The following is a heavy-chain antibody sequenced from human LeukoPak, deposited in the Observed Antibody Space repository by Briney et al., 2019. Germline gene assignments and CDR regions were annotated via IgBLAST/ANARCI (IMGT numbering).Heavy chain of an antibody. CDR1: GGSISSSSYY. CDR2: IYYSGST. J-gene: IGHJ4*02. V-gene: IGHV4-39*07. Sequence: PSETLSLTCTVSGGSISSSSYYWGWIRQPPGKGLEWIGSIYYSGSTYYNPSLKSRVTISVDTSKNQFSLKLSSVTAADTAVYYCARGYCSGGSCYPTLDYWGQGTLVTVFS. CDR3: ARGYCSGGSCYPTLDY. D-gene: IGHD2-15*01.